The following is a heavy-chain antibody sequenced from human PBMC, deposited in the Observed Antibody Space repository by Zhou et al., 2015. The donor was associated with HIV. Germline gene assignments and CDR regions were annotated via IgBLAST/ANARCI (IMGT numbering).Heavy chain of an antibody. CDR1: GYTFTSYD. CDR2: MNPNSGNT. V-gene: IGHV1-8*01. J-gene: IGHJ6*02. Sequence: QVQLVQSGAEVKKPGASVKVSCKASGYTFTSYDINWVRQATGQGLEWMGWMNPNSGNTGYAQKFQGRVTMTRNTSISTAYMELSSLRSEDTAVYYCARGNIGYCSGGSCPVGMDVWGQGTTVTVSS. D-gene: IGHD2-15*01. CDR3: ARGNIGYCSGGSCPVGMDV.